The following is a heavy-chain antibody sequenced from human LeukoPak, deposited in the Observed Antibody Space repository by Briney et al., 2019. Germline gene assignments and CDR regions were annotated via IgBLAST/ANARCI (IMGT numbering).Heavy chain of an antibody. J-gene: IGHJ6*02. Sequence: ASVKVSCKASGYTFTGYYMHWVRQAPGQGLERMGWINPNSGGTNYAQKFQGRVTMTRDTSISTAYMELSRLRSDDTAVYYCARDLGYDFWSGYQRTYYGMDVWGQGTTVTVSS. V-gene: IGHV1-2*02. D-gene: IGHD3-3*01. CDR3: ARDLGYDFWSGYQRTYYGMDV. CDR1: GYTFTGYY. CDR2: INPNSGGT.